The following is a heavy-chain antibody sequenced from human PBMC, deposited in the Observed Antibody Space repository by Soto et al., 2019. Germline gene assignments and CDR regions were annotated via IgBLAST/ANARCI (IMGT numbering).Heavy chain of an antibody. CDR1: GFTFSGSA. J-gene: IGHJ4*02. Sequence: EVQLVESGGGLVQPGGSLKLSCAASGFTFSGSAMHWVRQASGKGLEWVGRIRSKANSYATAYAASVKGRFTISRDDSKNTAYLQMNSLKTEDTAVYYCTTRVEITFGGVIGPSDYWGQGTLVTVSS. CDR2: IRSKANSYAT. D-gene: IGHD3-16*02. V-gene: IGHV3-73*02. CDR3: TTRVEITFGGVIGPSDY.